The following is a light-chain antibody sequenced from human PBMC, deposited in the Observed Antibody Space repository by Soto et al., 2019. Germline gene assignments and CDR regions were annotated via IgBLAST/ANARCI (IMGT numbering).Light chain of an antibody. CDR2: DVS. Sequence: QSALTQPRSVSWSPGQSVTISCTGTSSDVGGYNYVSWYQQHPGRAPKLMIYDVSKRPSGVPDRFSGSKSGNTASLSISGLQAEDEADYYCSSYAGSYFWVFGGGTQLTVL. CDR3: SSYAGSYFWV. V-gene: IGLV2-11*01. J-gene: IGLJ3*02. CDR1: SSDVGGYNY.